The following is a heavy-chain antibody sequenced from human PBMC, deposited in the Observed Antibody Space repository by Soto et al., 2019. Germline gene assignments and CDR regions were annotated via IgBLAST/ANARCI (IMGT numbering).Heavy chain of an antibody. CDR1: GGSFSGYY. J-gene: IGHJ4*02. CDR3: ARAEIKLGSFDY. V-gene: IGHV4-34*01. D-gene: IGHD3-10*01. CDR2: INHSGST. Sequence: SETLSLTCAVYGGSFSGYYWSWIRQPPGKGLEWIGEINHSGSTNYNPSLKSRVTISVDTSKNQFSLKLSSVTAADTAVYYCARAEIKLGSFDYWGQGTLVTVSS.